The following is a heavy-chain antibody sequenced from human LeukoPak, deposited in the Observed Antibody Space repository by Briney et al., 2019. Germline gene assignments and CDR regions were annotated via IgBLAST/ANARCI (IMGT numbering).Heavy chain of an antibody. J-gene: IGHJ6*03. D-gene: IGHD3-10*01. V-gene: IGHV3-21*01. Sequence: GALRLSCAASGFSFSVFWMHWVRQAPGKGPVWVSSISSSSTYTYHADSVKGRFTISRDNAKNSLYLQMNSLRAEDTAVYYCAREDASSLDVWGKGTTVTVSS. CDR2: ISSSSTYT. CDR1: GFSFSVFW. CDR3: AREDASSLDV.